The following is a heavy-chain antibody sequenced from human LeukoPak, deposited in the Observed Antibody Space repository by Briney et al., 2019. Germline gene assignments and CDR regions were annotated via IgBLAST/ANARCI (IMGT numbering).Heavy chain of an antibody. V-gene: IGHV4-39*01. CDR1: GGSISSSSYY. CDR3: ASPTRGYSYGSYWYFDL. J-gene: IGHJ2*01. D-gene: IGHD5-18*01. Sequence: PSETLSLTCTVSGGSISSSSYYWGWIRQPPGKGLEWIGSIYYSGSTYYNPSLKSRVTISVDTSKNQFSLKLSSVTAADTAVYYCASPTRGYSYGSYWYFDLWGRGTLVTVSS. CDR2: IYYSGST.